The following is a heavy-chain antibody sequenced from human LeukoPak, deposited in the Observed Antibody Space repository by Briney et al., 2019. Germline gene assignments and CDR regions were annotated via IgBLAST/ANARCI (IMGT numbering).Heavy chain of an antibody. J-gene: IGHJ3*01. CDR3: ARDWLAGNPYHAFDL. Sequence: GGSLRLSCAASGFTFSSYWMSWVRQAPGRGLECVANIKEDGSEEYYVDSVKGRFSISRDNAKNSLYLQMNSLRAEDTAVYYCARDWLAGNPYHAFDLWGKGTMVTVSS. D-gene: IGHD3-22*01. CDR1: GFTFSSYW. CDR2: IKEDGSEE. V-gene: IGHV3-7*01.